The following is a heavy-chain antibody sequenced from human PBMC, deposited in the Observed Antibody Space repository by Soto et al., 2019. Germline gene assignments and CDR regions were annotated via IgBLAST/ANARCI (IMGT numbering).Heavy chain of an antibody. D-gene: IGHD1-26*01. J-gene: IGHJ5*02. CDR3: AREWAGKGIGNWFDP. CDR2: IYYSGST. Sequence: QVQLQESGPGLVKPSQTLSLTCTVSGGSISSGGYYWSWIRQHPGKGLEWIGYIYYSGSTYYNPSLNSRVTISVDTSKNQFSLKLSSVTAADTAVYYCAREWAGKGIGNWFDPWGQGTLVTVSS. CDR1: GGSISSGGYY. V-gene: IGHV4-31*03.